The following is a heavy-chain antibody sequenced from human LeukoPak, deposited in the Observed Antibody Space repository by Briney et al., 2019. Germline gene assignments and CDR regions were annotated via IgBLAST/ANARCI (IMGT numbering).Heavy chain of an antibody. CDR3: ASTTNWAAATGYYFDY. Sequence: GGSLRLSCAASGFSFSTYWMHWVRQAPGKGPVWVSRINSDGSTTTYADSVKGRFTISRDNAKNTLYLQMNSLRAEDTALYYCASTTNWAAATGYYFDYWGQGTLVTVSS. CDR1: GFSFSTYW. CDR2: INSDGSTT. V-gene: IGHV3-74*01. J-gene: IGHJ4*02. D-gene: IGHD6-13*01.